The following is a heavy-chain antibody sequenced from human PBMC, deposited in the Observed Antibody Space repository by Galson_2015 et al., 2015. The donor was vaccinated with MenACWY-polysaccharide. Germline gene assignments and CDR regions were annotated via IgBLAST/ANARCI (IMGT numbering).Heavy chain of an antibody. Sequence: SLRLSCAASGLTFSRFWMTWVRQAPGKGLEWVASTKEDGSERYYVDSVKGRFTISRDNAKESLYLQMNSLRVEDTAVYYCARVNSGSFLGDAFDIWGQGTMVTVSS. J-gene: IGHJ3*02. D-gene: IGHD1-26*01. CDR1: GLTFSRFW. CDR2: TKEDGSER. V-gene: IGHV3-7*01. CDR3: ARVNSGSFLGDAFDI.